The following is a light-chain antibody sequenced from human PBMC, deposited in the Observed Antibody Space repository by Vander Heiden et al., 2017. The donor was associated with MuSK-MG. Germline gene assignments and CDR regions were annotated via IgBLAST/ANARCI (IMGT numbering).Light chain of an antibody. J-gene: IGLJ3*02. CDR2: EDN. V-gene: IGLV6-57*01. CDR1: SGSIASNY. Sequence: NFILPQPHSVSESPGKPVTISCPRSSGSIASNYVQWYQQRPGSSPTTVIYEDNQRPSGVPDRFSGSIDSSSNSASHTISARMHADEVAYSGKTNDSSKCGVFGGGTKLTVL. CDR3: KTNDSSKCGV.